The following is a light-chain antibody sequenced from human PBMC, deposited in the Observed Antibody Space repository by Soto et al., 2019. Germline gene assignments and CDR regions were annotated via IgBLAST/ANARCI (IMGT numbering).Light chain of an antibody. CDR2: GAS. CDR1: QSVSSSY. V-gene: IGKV3-20*01. CDR3: QQYGSSPDT. Sequence: EIVLTQSAGTLSFSPGEGATLSCRASQSVSSSYLAWYQQKPGQAPRLLIYGASSRATGIPDRFSGSGSGTDFTLTISRLEPEYFAVYYCQQYGSSPDTFGQGTRLEIK. J-gene: IGKJ5*01.